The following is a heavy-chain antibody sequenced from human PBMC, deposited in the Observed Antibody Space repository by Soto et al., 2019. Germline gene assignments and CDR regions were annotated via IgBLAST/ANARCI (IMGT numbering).Heavy chain of an antibody. Sequence: QVQLQESGPGLVEPSETLSLTCAVSGDAITSGRWWNWVRQPPGKGLEWIGEMHQSGTTNYNPALTRRLTISVDSSKNHFSLKLTSVTAADTAVYYCARDRVGGWGLATWGQGTLITVSS. D-gene: IGHD7-27*01. CDR3: ARDRVGGWGLAT. CDR1: GDAITSGRW. V-gene: IGHV4-4*02. J-gene: IGHJ4*02. CDR2: MHQSGTT.